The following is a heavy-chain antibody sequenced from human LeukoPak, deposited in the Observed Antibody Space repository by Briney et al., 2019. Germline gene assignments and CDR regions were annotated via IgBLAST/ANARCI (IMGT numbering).Heavy chain of an antibody. J-gene: IGHJ4*02. Sequence: NPGGSLRLSCAASGFTFISLSVHWVRQAPGKGLEWVSSISSSSSYIYYADSVKGHFTISIDNANNSLYLQMNSLRAEDTAVYYCAGFYGVRRGGLDYWGQGTLVTVSS. CDR2: ISSSSSYI. D-gene: IGHD4-17*01. CDR3: AGFYGVRRGGLDY. V-gene: IGHV3-21*01. CDR1: GFTFISLS.